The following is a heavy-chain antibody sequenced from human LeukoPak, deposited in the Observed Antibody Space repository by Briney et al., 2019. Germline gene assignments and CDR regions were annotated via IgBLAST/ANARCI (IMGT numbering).Heavy chain of an antibody. Sequence: PGGSLRLSCAASGFTFSDYILDWVAKAPGKGRKWFGRIRGGANSYTTEYAASVKGRFTISRDDSKNSLYLHMNSLKTEDTAVYHCSRDGGEGGNSAFDIWGQGTMVTVSS. CDR1: GFTFSDYI. V-gene: IGHV3-72*01. J-gene: IGHJ3*02. CDR3: SRDGGEGGNSAFDI. CDR2: IRGGANSYTT. D-gene: IGHD3-16*01.